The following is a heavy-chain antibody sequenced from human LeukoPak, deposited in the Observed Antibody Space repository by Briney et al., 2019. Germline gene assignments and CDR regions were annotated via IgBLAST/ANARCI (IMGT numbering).Heavy chain of an antibody. V-gene: IGHV4-34*01. CDR2: INHSGST. D-gene: IGHD2-15*01. CDR1: GGSFSGYY. J-gene: IGHJ1*01. Sequence: SETLSLTCAVYGGSFSGYYWSWIRQPPGKGLEWIGEINHSGSTNYNPSLKSRVTISVDTPKNQFSLKLSSVTAADTAVYYCARGHGGGRFQHWGQGTLVTVSS. CDR3: ARGHGGGRFQH.